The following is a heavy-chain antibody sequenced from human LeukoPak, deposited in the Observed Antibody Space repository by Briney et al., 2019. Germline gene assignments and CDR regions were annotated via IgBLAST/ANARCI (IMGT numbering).Heavy chain of an antibody. CDR2: IYYSGST. V-gene: IGHV4-59*01. CDR3: ARVRDDYGDYFDY. D-gene: IGHD4-17*01. CDR1: GGSISSYY. Sequence: PSETLSLTCTVSGGSISSYYWSWIRQPPGKGLEWIGYIYYSGSTNYNPSLKSRVAISVDTSKNQFSLKLSSVTAADTAVYYCARVRDDYGDYFDYWGQGTLVTVSS. J-gene: IGHJ4*02.